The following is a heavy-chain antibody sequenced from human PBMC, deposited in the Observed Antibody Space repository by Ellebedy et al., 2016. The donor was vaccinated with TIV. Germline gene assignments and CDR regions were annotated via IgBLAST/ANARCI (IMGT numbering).Heavy chain of an antibody. CDR3: ASWEFSL. Sequence: PGGSLRLSCAASGLTXXRYAXXWILPPPDKVXEWVAVIWYDGSIKYLADSVKGRFTISRDNFNNTLYLQMNSLRAEDTAVYGCASWEFSLWGQGTLVTVSS. V-gene: IGHV3-33*01. D-gene: IGHD3-9*01. CDR2: IWYDGSIK. CDR1: GLTXXRYA. J-gene: IGHJ4*02.